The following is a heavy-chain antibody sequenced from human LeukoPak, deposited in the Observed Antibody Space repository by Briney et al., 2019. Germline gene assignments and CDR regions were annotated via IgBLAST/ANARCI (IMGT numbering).Heavy chain of an antibody. CDR2: ISYDGSNK. V-gene: IGHV3-30*04. CDR3: AKDLPHYYDSSGAFDY. CDR1: GFTFSSYA. D-gene: IGHD3-22*01. Sequence: PGGSLRLSCAASGFTFSSYAMHWVRQAPGKGLEWVAVISYDGSNKYYADSVKGRFTISRDNSKNTLYLQMNSLRAEDTAVYYCAKDLPHYYDSSGAFDYWGQGTLVTVSS. J-gene: IGHJ4*02.